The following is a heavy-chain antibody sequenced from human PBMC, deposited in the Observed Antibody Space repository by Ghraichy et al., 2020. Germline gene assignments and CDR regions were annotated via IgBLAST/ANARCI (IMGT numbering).Heavy chain of an antibody. D-gene: IGHD2-2*02. CDR1: GGSFSGYY. V-gene: IGHV4-34*01. CDR3: ASVVPAAIRDYYYYYGMDV. J-gene: IGHJ6*02. Sequence: SQTLSLTCAVYGGSFSGYYWSWIRQPPGKGLEWIGEINHSGSTNYNPSLKSRVTISVDTSKNQFSLKLSSWTAADTAVYYWASVVPAAIRDYYYYYGMDVWGQGTTVTVSS. CDR2: INHSGST.